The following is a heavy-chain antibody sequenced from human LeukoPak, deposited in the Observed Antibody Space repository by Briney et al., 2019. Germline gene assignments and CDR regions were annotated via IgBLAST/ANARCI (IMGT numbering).Heavy chain of an antibody. Sequence: GGSLRLSCAASGFTFSSFSMNWVRQAPGKGLEWVSYISRSSTTIYYADSVKGRFAISRDNAKNSLYLQMNSLRAEDTALYHCARNARMTAIPVRYYYYMDVWGKGTTVTVSS. CDR2: ISRSSTTI. CDR1: GFTFSSFS. CDR3: ARNARMTAIPVRYYYYMDV. J-gene: IGHJ6*03. D-gene: IGHD2-21*02. V-gene: IGHV3-48*04.